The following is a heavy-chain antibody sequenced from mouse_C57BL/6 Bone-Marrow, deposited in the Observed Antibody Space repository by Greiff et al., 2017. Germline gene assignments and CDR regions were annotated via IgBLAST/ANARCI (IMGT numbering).Heavy chain of an antibody. CDR1: GYSFTSYY. V-gene: IGHV1-66*01. Sequence: QVQLKQSGPELVKPGASVKISCKASGYSFTSYYIHWVKQRPGQGLEWIGWIYPGSGNTKYNEKFKGKATLTADTSSSTAYMQLSSLTSEDSAVYYCARGYYGSVYYAMDYWGQGTSVTVSS. CDR2: IYPGSGNT. D-gene: IGHD1-1*01. J-gene: IGHJ4*01. CDR3: ARGYYGSVYYAMDY.